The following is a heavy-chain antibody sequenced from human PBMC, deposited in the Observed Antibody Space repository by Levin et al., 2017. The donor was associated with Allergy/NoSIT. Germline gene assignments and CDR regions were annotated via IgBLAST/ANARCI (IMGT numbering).Heavy chain of an antibody. V-gene: IGHV3-72*01. CDR2: TRNKANSYTT. J-gene: IGHJ4*02. Sequence: GGSLRLSCAASGFTFSDHYMDWVRQAPGKGLEWVGRTRNKANSYTTEYAASVKGRFTISRDDSKNSLYLQMNSLKTEDTAVYYCARVYSSSNGYCDYWGQGTLVTVSS. D-gene: IGHD6-6*01. CDR1: GFTFSDHY. CDR3: ARVYSSSNGYCDY.